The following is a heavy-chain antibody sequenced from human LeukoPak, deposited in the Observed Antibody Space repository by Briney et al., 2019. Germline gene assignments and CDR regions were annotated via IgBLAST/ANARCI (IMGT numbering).Heavy chain of an antibody. Sequence: ASVKVSCKAAGYTFTGYYMHWVRQAPGQGLEWMGWINPNSGGTDHAQKFQGRVTMTRDTSISTAFMELSSLRSDDTAVYYCARDWLTSRWVDYWGQGTLVTVSS. CDR2: INPNSGGT. J-gene: IGHJ4*02. V-gene: IGHV1-2*02. CDR1: GYTFTGYY. D-gene: IGHD6-13*01. CDR3: ARDWLTSRWVDY.